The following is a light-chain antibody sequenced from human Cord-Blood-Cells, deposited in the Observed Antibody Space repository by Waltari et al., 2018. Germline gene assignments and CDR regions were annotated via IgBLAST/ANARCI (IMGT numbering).Light chain of an antibody. J-gene: IGKJ2*01. CDR2: KAS. CDR1: QSISSW. V-gene: IGKV1-5*03. CDR3: QQYNSYPYT. Sequence: DIQITQSPLTLSVSVGDRVTLTCRDSQSISSWFAWYQQKPGKAPKLLIYKASSLESGVPSRFSGSGSGTEFTLTISSLQPDDFATYYCQQYNSYPYTFGQGTKLEIK.